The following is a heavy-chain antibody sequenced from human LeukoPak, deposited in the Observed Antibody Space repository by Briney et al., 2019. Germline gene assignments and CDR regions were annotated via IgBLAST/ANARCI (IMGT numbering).Heavy chain of an antibody. CDR3: ARAYCGGDCTYYYYGMDA. D-gene: IGHD2-21*02. CDR1: GGSISSGGYY. CDR2: IYYSGST. J-gene: IGHJ6*01. Sequence: SETLSLTCTVSGGSISSGGYYWSWIRQHPGKGLEWIGYIYYSGSTYYNPSLKSRVTISVDTSKNQFSLKLSSVTAADTAVYYCARAYCGGDCTYYYYGMDAWGQGTTVTVSS. V-gene: IGHV4-30-4*08.